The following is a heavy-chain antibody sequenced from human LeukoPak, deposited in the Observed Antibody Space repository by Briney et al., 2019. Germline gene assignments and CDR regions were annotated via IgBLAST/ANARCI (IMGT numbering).Heavy chain of an antibody. Sequence: ASVKVSCTASGYTFTSYGISWVRQAPGQGLEWMGWISAYNGNINYAQKLQGRVTMTTDTSTSTAYMELRSLRSDDTAVYYCARDQTSSSTQYYYYGMDVWGQGTTVTVSS. J-gene: IGHJ6*02. V-gene: IGHV1-18*01. CDR2: ISAYNGNI. CDR3: ARDQTSSSTQYYYYGMDV. D-gene: IGHD6-6*01. CDR1: GYTFTSYG.